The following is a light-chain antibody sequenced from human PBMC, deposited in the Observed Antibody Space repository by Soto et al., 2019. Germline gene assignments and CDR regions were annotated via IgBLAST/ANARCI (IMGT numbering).Light chain of an antibody. J-gene: IGKJ5*01. CDR2: KAF. V-gene: IGKV1-5*03. Sequence: DIQMTQSPSAVSASLEDRVTITCRASQNINNWLAWYQQEPLRGPKLLIYKAFSLERGVPSRFSGSGSGTDFTLTNSSLQPDDLASYYCQQYDQYPITFGQRRLPEIK. CDR3: QQYDQYPIT. CDR1: QNINNW.